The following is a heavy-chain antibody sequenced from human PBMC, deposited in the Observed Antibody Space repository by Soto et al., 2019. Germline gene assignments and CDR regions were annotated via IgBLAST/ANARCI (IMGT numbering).Heavy chain of an antibody. CDR2: IYSGGST. J-gene: IGHJ4*02. CDR3: ARDPWDADY. CDR1: GFTVSTKY. Sequence: EVQLVESGGGLVQPGGSLRLSCAASGFTVSTKYMSWVRQAPGKGLEWVSVIYSGGSTFYADSVRGRFTISRDNSKNTVNLQMTSLRAEDTAVYYCARDPWDADYWGQGTLVTVSS. V-gene: IGHV3-66*01. D-gene: IGHD1-26*01.